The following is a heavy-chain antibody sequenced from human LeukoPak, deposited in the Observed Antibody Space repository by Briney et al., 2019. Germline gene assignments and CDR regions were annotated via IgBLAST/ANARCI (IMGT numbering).Heavy chain of an antibody. CDR1: GFIFSDYG. CDR3: AKVGRWLQYFDY. Sequence: GGSLRLSCAASGFIFSDYGITWVRQSPGKGLEWVSGISGSGANTYFADSVKGRFNISRDNSNNTLYLQMNSLRAEDTAVYYCAKVGRWLQYFDYWGQGTLVTASS. CDR2: ISGSGANT. D-gene: IGHD5-24*01. V-gene: IGHV3-23*01. J-gene: IGHJ4*02.